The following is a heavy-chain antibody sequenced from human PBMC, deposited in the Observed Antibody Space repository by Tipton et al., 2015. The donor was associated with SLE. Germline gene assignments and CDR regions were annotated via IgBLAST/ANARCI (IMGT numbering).Heavy chain of an antibody. D-gene: IGHD6-13*01. CDR1: GFTFSSYA. J-gene: IGHJ4*02. Sequence: SLRLSCAASGFTFSSYAMSWVRQAPGKGLEWVATISGSGGSTYYADSVKGRFTISRDNSKNTLYLQMNSLRAEDTAVYYCAKDLEYSSSWLPLSGDYWGQGTLVTVSS. V-gene: IGHV3-23*01. CDR3: AKDLEYSSSWLPLSGDY. CDR2: ISGSGGST.